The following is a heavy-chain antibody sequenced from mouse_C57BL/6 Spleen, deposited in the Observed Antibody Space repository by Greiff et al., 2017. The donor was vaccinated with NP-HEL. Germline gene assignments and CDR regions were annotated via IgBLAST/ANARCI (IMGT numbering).Heavy chain of an antibody. J-gene: IGHJ2*01. D-gene: IGHD1-1*01. CDR3: TRSVVATEYYFDY. Sequence: VQLQESGAELVRPGASVTLSCKASGYTFTDYEMHWVKQTPVHGLEWIGAIDPETGGTAYNQKFKGKAILTADKPSSTAYMELRSLTSEDSAVYYCTRSVVATEYYFDYWGQGTTLTVSS. CDR2: IDPETGGT. CDR1: GYTFTDYE. V-gene: IGHV1-15*01.